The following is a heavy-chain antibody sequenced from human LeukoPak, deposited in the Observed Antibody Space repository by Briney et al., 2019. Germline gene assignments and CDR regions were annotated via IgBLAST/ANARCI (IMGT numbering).Heavy chain of an antibody. CDR3: ARGSLHSYYMDV. V-gene: IGHV3-53*01. CDR2: VYSGGST. J-gene: IGHJ6*03. CDR1: RFTVTSNY. Sequence: GRCLRLSPAASRFTVTSNYLTWVRHAPGKGLEWVSVVYSGGSTYYATSVHGRFTITRDNSKHALYLQMNSLRGEDTAVYYCARGSLHSYYMDVWGKGTTVTVSS. D-gene: IGHD3-10*01.